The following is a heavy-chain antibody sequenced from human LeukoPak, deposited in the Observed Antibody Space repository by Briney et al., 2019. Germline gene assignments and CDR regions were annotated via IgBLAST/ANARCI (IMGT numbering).Heavy chain of an antibody. CDR3: ATGVVIEDYYFDY. CDR2: FDPEDGET. Sequence: ASVKVSCKVSGYTLTELSMHWVRQAPGKGLEWMGGFDPEDGETIYAQKFQGRVTMTEDTSTDTAYMELSSLRSEDTAVYYCATGVVIEDYYFDYWGQEPWSPSPQ. D-gene: IGHD3-3*01. V-gene: IGHV1-24*01. J-gene: IGHJ4*01. CDR1: GYTLTELS.